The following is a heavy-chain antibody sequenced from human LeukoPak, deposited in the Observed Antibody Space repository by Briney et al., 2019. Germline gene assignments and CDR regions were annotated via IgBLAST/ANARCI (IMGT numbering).Heavy chain of an antibody. D-gene: IGHD1-26*01. V-gene: IGHV3-64D*06. J-gene: IGHJ4*02. CDR2: ISSNGGST. Sequence: GGSLRLSCSASGFTFSNDAMHWVRQAPGKGLEYVSAISSNGGSTYYADSVKGRFTISRDNSKNTLYLQMSSLRAEDTAVYYCVKPYSASYYREYYFDYWGQGTLVTVSS. CDR3: VKPYSASYYREYYFDY. CDR1: GFTFSNDA.